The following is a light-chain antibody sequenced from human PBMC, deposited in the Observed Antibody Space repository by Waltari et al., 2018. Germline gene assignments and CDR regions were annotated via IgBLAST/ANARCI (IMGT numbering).Light chain of an antibody. CDR2: RNN. Sequence: QSVLTQPPSASGTPGQRVSISCSGSSSNIGSNSVDWYQQVPGTAPKLLIYRNNQRPSGVPDRFSGSRSGISASLAISGLRSEDEADYYCATWYDSLSGPVFGGGTKVTVL. J-gene: IGLJ2*01. V-gene: IGLV1-47*01. CDR3: ATWYDSLSGPV. CDR1: SSNIGSNS.